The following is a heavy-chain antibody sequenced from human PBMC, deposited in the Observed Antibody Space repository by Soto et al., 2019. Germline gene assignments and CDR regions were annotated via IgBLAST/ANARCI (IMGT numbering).Heavy chain of an antibody. V-gene: IGHV5-51*01. CDR2: VYPGDSDT. Sequence: PGESLKISCKGSGYSFNNYWIGWVLQIPWKGLEWMGMVYPGDSDTRYSPSFKGQVTISADKSIATAYLQWNSLKASDTAIYYCVKHLSVAGHQFYFDYWGQGTLVTVSS. CDR1: GYSFNNYW. J-gene: IGHJ4*02. D-gene: IGHD6-19*01. CDR3: VKHLSVAGHQFYFDY.